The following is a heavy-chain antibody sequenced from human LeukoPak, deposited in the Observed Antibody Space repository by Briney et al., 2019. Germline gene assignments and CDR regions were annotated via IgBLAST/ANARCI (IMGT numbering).Heavy chain of an antibody. Sequence: GGSLRLSCAASGFTFSSCWMSWVRQAPGQGLEWVANINEDGSEKNYVDSVKGRFTISRDNAQNSLYLQMDSLRAEDAAVYDCARDEYWGQGTLVTVSS. CDR3: ARDEY. CDR1: GFTFSSCW. J-gene: IGHJ4*02. CDR2: INEDGSEK. V-gene: IGHV3-7*01.